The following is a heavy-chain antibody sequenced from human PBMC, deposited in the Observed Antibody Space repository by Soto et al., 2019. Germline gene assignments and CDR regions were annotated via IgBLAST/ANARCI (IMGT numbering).Heavy chain of an antibody. Sequence: GGSLRLSCAASGFTVSSNYLSWVRQAPGKGPEWVSTMYSGGDTYYADSVKGRFTSSRDISKNTVYLQLSSLTAEDTAVYYCARGLVTFGGLIVNFFENWGQGTLVTVSS. CDR1: GFTVSSNY. CDR2: MYSGGDT. V-gene: IGHV3-53*01. D-gene: IGHD3-16*02. CDR3: ARGLVTFGGLIVNFFEN. J-gene: IGHJ4*02.